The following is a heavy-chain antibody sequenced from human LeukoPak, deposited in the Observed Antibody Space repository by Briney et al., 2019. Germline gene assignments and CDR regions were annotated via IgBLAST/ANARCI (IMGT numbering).Heavy chain of an antibody. Sequence: GGSLRLSWAASGFTFSSYAMRWVRQAQGKGLEWVSAIRGSGGSTYYADSVKGRFTISRDNSKNTLYPQMNSLRAEDTAVYYCAKTGPQWFGELLAYFDYWGQGTLVTVSS. CDR1: GFTFSSYA. CDR2: IRGSGGST. D-gene: IGHD3-10*01. CDR3: AKTGPQWFGELLAYFDY. J-gene: IGHJ4*02. V-gene: IGHV3-23*01.